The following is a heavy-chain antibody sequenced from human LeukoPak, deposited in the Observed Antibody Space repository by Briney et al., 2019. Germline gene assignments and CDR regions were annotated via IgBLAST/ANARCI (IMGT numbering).Heavy chain of an antibody. V-gene: IGHV3-9*01. Sequence: GRSLRLSCAASGFTFDDYAMHWVRQAPGKGLEWVSGISWNSGSIDYADSVKGRFTISRDNAKNSLYLQMNSLRAEDTALYYCAKDRTDCSGGSCYSLYYYYYMDVWGKGTTVTVSS. CDR2: ISWNSGSI. CDR1: GFTFDDYA. J-gene: IGHJ6*03. D-gene: IGHD2-15*01. CDR3: AKDRTDCSGGSCYSLYYYYYMDV.